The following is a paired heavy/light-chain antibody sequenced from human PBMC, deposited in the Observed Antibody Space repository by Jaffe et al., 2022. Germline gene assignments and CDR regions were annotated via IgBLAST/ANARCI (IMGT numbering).Heavy chain of an antibody. Sequence: QVQLQESGPGLVKPSETLSLTCAVSGHSISSGYYWGWIRQPPGKGLEWIGNIYHNGNTYYNPSLESRVTISVDTSKNQFSLRLTSVTAADTAVYYCVRDLALRRTRPRPMWGQGTLVTVSS. CDR1: GHSISSGYY. D-gene: IGHD1-7*01. CDR3: VRDLALRRTRPRPM. V-gene: IGHV4-38-2*02. J-gene: IGHJ3*01. CDR2: IYHNGNT.
Light chain of an antibody. CDR2: GAS. V-gene: IGKV3-20*01. CDR3: QQYGGSPLT. Sequence: EIVLTQSPGTLSLSPGERATLSCRASQSVSSGYLAWYQQKPGQAPRLLIYGASSRATGIPDRFSGSGSGTDFTLTISRLEPEDFAIYYCQQYGGSPLTFGGGTKVEIK. CDR1: QSVSSGY. J-gene: IGKJ4*01.